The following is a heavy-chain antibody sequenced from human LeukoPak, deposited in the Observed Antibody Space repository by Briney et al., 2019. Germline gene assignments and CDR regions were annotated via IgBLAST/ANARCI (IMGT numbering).Heavy chain of an antibody. CDR3: ARHPRQTYYFYMDV. J-gene: IGHJ6*03. D-gene: IGHD6-25*01. CDR2: IYYSGST. CDR1: GGFISGSNYY. V-gene: IGHV4-39*01. Sequence: SETLSLTCTFSGGFISGSNYYWAWIRQAPGKGLEWLGSIYYSGSTYYDPSLKSRVTISVDTSKNQFSLKLSSVTAADTGVYYCARHPRQTYYFYMDVWGKGTTVTISS.